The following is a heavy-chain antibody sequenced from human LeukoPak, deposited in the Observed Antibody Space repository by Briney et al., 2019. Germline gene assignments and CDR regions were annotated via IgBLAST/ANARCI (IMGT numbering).Heavy chain of an antibody. D-gene: IGHD2-15*01. CDR3: AKNGDRGAYCTGGTCYPYFYYYMDV. V-gene: IGHV3-11*01. CDR1: GFTFSDYY. J-gene: IGHJ6*03. CDR2: ISSSGSTI. Sequence: GGSLRLSCAASGFTFSDYYMSWIRQAPGKGLEWVSYISSSGSTIYYADSVKGRFTISRDNAKSSLYLQMNSLRAEDTAIYYCAKNGDRGAYCTGGTCYPYFYYYMDVWGKGTTVTI.